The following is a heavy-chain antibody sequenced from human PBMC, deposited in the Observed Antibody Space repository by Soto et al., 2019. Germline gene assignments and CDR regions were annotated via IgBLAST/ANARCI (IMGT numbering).Heavy chain of an antibody. CDR1: GGTFSTYA. J-gene: IGHJ2*01. Sequence: QVQLVQSGAAVKKPGSSVKVSCKASGGTFSTYAISWVRQAPGQGLEWMGGIIPIFGTPNYAQKFKGRVTITADEHTTTAYMELSSLTSEDTAVYYCAQTLGLAVTGPGRFDLWGRGTLVTVSS. CDR3: AQTLGLAVTGPGRFDL. V-gene: IGHV1-69*12. CDR2: IIPIFGTP. D-gene: IGHD6-19*01.